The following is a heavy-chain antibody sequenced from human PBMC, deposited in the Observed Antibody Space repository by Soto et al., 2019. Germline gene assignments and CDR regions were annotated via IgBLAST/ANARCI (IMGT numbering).Heavy chain of an antibody. Sequence: PGGSLRLSCAASGFTFSGSAMHWVRQASGKGLEWVGRIRSKANSYATAYAASVKGRFTISRDDSKNTAYLQMNSLKTEDTAVYYCTRPNYYGSGSYHPWGQGTLVTVSS. CDR2: IRSKANSYAT. V-gene: IGHV3-73*01. CDR3: TRPNYYGSGSYHP. J-gene: IGHJ5*02. CDR1: GFTFSGSA. D-gene: IGHD3-10*01.